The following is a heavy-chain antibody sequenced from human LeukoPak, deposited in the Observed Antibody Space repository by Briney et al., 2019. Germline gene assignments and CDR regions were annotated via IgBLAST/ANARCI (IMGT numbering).Heavy chain of an antibody. D-gene: IGHD4-11*01. CDR2: IYTGGDT. CDR1: GFIVSLNY. CDR3: AGGATTVARGPIGL. J-gene: IGHJ3*01. Sequence: GGSLRLSCAASGFIVSLNYMVWVGQVPGKGLEFVSVIYTGGDTHYADSVKGRSTVSRDNSKNTLYLQMNNVGADDTAVYYCAGGATTVARGPIGLWGRGTMVTVSS. V-gene: IGHV3-53*01.